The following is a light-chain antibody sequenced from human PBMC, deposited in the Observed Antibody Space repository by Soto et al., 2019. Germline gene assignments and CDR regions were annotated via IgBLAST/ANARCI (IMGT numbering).Light chain of an antibody. V-gene: IGKV3-15*01. CDR3: HKYDNWPQT. Sequence: EIVMTQSPATLSVSPGERATLSCRASQSISSNLAWYQQKLGQAPRLLIYRASTMATGIPARFSGSGSGTDFTLTISSLQSEDVALYYCHKYDNWPQTFGQGTKVEI. CDR2: RAS. J-gene: IGKJ1*01. CDR1: QSISSN.